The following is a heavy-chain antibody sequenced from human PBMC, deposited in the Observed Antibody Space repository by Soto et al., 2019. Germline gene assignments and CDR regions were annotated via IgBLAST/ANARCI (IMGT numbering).Heavy chain of an antibody. CDR1: GYTFTSYG. D-gene: IGHD6-19*01. J-gene: IGHJ4*02. Sequence: ASVKLSCKDSGYTFTSYGISWVRQAPGQGLEWMGWISAYNGNTNYAQKLQGRVTMTTDTSTSTAYMELRSLRSDDTAVYYCARVVLAVAGTDDDYWGQGTLVTVSS. CDR3: ARVVLAVAGTDDDY. V-gene: IGHV1-18*01. CDR2: ISAYNGNT.